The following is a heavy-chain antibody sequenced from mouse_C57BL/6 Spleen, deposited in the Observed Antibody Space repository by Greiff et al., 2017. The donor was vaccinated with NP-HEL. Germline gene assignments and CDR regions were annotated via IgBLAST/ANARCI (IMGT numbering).Heavy chain of an antibody. Sequence: VQLQQPGAELVKPGASVKLSCKASGYTFTSYWMQWVKQRPGQGLEWIGEIDPSDSYTNSNQKFKGKATLTVDTPSSTAYMQLSSLTSEDSAVYYCARIDAYYVSSQGLDYWGQGTTLTVSS. CDR2: IDPSDSYT. CDR3: ARIDAYYVSSQGLDY. D-gene: IGHD1-1*01. CDR1: GYTFTSYW. J-gene: IGHJ2*01. V-gene: IGHV1-50*01.